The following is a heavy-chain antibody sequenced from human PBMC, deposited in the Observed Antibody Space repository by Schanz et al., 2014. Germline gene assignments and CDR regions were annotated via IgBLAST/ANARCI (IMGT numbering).Heavy chain of an antibody. D-gene: IGHD4-17*01. Sequence: QVQLVQSGAEVKKPGASVKVSCKASGYNITSNDVTWVRQATGQGLEWMGWMNPNSGNTGYAQKFQGRVTMTRNTSISTAYMDLRSLRSDDTAVYYCARGYGDSPTDFWGQGTLVTVSS. V-gene: IGHV1-8*01. J-gene: IGHJ4*02. CDR1: GYNITSND. CDR2: MNPNSGNT. CDR3: ARGYGDSPTDF.